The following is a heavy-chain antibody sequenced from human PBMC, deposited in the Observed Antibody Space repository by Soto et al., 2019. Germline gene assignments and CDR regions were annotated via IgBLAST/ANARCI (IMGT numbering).Heavy chain of an antibody. CDR2: IYYSGST. Sequence: QVQLQESGPGLVKPSETLSLTCTVSGGSISSYYWSWIRQPPGKGLEWIGYIYYSGSTNYNPSLKIRVTXXVXTXXNQFSLKLSSVTAADTAVYYCARGEEYYYYYGMDVWGQGTTVTVSS. CDR1: GGSISSYY. CDR3: ARGEEYYYYYGMDV. V-gene: IGHV4-59*08. J-gene: IGHJ6*02.